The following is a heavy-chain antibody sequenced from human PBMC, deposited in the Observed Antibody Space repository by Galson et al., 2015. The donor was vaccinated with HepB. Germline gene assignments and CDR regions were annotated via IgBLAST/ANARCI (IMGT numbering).Heavy chain of an antibody. J-gene: IGHJ4*02. Sequence: SLRLSCAASGFTFSSYSMNWVRQAPGKGLEWVSSISSSSSYIYYADSVKGRFTISRDNAKNSLYLQMNSLRAEDTAVYYCARDRWYYYGSGSCEFDYWAQGTLVTVSS. CDR1: GFTFSSYS. V-gene: IGHV3-21*01. CDR3: ARDRWYYYGSGSCEFDY. D-gene: IGHD3-10*01. CDR2: ISSSSSYI.